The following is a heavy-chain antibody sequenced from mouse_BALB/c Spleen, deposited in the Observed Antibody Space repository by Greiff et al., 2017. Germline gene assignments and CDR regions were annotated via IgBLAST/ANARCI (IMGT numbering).Heavy chain of an antibody. CDR3: ARDRITTALAY. Sequence: EVKLVESGGGLVKPGGSLKLSCAASGFTFSSYAMSWVRQSPEKRLEWVAEISSGGSYTYYPDTVTGRFTISRDNAKNTLYLEMSSLRSEDTAMYYCARDRITTALAYWGQGTLVTVSA. D-gene: IGHD1-2*01. CDR2: ISSGGSYT. J-gene: IGHJ3*01. V-gene: IGHV5-9-4*01. CDR1: GFTFSSYA.